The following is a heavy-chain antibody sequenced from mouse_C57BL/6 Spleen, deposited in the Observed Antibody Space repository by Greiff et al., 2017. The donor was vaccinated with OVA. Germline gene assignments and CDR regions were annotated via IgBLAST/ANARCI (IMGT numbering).Heavy chain of an antibody. D-gene: IGHD2-3*01. J-gene: IGHJ4*01. Sequence: EVHLVESGPGLVKPSQSLSLTCSVTGYSITSGYYWNWIRQFPGNKLEWMGYISYDGSNNYNPSLKNRISITRDTSKNQFFLKLNSVTTEDTATYYCARSGWLLEGAMDYWGQGTSVTVSS. V-gene: IGHV3-6*01. CDR1: GYSITSGYY. CDR2: ISYDGSN. CDR3: ARSGWLLEGAMDY.